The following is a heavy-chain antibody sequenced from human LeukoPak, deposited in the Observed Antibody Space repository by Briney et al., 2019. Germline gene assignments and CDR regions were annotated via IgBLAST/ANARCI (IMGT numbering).Heavy chain of an antibody. J-gene: IGHJ5*02. D-gene: IGHD2-21*01. CDR3: TTLFRLDP. CDR2: IRSKTDGGTT. CDR1: GVTLSNAW. V-gene: IGHV3-15*01. Sequence: RGSLRLSCEASGVTLSNAWISWVRQAPGKGLEWVGLIRSKTDGGTTDYAAPVQGRFIISRDDSKNTLYLQMNSLKTEDTGVYYCTTLFRLDPWGQGTLVTVSS.